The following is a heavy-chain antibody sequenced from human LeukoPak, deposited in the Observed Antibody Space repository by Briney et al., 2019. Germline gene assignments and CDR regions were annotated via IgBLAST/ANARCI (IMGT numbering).Heavy chain of an antibody. Sequence: PGGSLRLSCAASGFSFSSYTINWVRQAPGKGLEWVSSISSSSNYIYYADSVKGRFTISRDNAKNSLYLQTNSLRAEDTAVYYCACSSGSYYGDTDYWGQGTLVTVSS. V-gene: IGHV3-21*01. D-gene: IGHD1-26*01. CDR3: ACSSGSYYGDTDY. CDR2: ISSSSNYI. CDR1: GFSFSSYT. J-gene: IGHJ4*02.